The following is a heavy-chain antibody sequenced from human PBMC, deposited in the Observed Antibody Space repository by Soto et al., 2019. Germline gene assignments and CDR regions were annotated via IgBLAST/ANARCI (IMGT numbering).Heavy chain of an antibody. CDR3: ARGTGDDDILTGLFFDY. CDR1: GGTFSSYA. Sequence: QVQLVQSGAEVKKPGSSVKVSCKASGGTFSSYAISWVRQAPGQGLEWMGGIIPIFGTANYAQKFQGRVTITADESTSTAYMELSRLRSEDTAVYYCARGTGDDDILTGLFFDYWGQGTLVTVSS. J-gene: IGHJ4*02. D-gene: IGHD3-9*01. CDR2: IIPIFGTA. V-gene: IGHV1-69*12.